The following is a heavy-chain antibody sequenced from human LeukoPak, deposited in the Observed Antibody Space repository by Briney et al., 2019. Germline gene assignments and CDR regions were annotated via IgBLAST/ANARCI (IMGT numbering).Heavy chain of an antibody. CDR1: GFTFSNYG. V-gene: IGHV3-23*01. J-gene: IGHJ4*02. D-gene: IGHD4-23*01. CDR3: AKQCDYGGNYYFDY. CDR2: ISGNGGIT. Sequence: GGSLRLSCAASGFTFSNYGMNWVRQAPGKGLEWVLGISGNGGITYNADSVEGRFTISRGNSKNTLYLQMNSLSAEDTALYYCAKQCDYGGNYYFDYWGQGTLVTVSS.